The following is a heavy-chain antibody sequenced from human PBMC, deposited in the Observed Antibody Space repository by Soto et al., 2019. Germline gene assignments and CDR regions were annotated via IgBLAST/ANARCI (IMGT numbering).Heavy chain of an antibody. CDR2: INSDGSST. J-gene: IGHJ4*02. CDR1: GFTISSYW. CDR3: ARGGAYYYDIDY. V-gene: IGHV3-74*01. D-gene: IGHD3-22*01. Sequence: EVQLVESGGGLVQPGGSLRLSCAASGFTISSYWMHWVRQAPGKGLVWVSRINSDGSSTSYADSVKGRFTISRDNAKNTLYLQMNSLRAEDTAVYYCARGGAYYYDIDYWGQGTLVTVSS.